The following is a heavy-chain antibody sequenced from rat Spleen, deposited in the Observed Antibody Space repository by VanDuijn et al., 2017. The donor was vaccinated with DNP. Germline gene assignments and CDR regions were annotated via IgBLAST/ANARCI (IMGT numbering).Heavy chain of an antibody. V-gene: IGHV5-22*01. CDR1: GFTFSNYG. D-gene: IGHD4-3*01. Sequence: EVQLVESGGGLVQPGRSLKLSCAASGFTFSNYGMAWVRQAPTKGLEWVAYISYDGGSSYYGDSVKGRFTISRANVKSTLYLQMNSLRSEDMATYYCVRWYNSGYYFDHWGQGVMVTVSS. CDR2: ISYDGGSS. J-gene: IGHJ2*01. CDR3: VRWYNSGYYFDH.